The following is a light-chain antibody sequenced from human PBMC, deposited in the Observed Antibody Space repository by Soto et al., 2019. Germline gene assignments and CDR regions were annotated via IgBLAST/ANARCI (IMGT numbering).Light chain of an antibody. CDR3: QQYNNWPLT. Sequence: EIVMTQSPATLSVSPGERATLSCRASQSINSDLAWYQQKPGQAPSLLIYGASTRATGIPARFSGSGSGRDFTLTISSLQSEDFAVYYCQQYNNWPLTFGGGTKVEIK. J-gene: IGKJ4*01. V-gene: IGKV3-15*01. CDR1: QSINSD. CDR2: GAS.